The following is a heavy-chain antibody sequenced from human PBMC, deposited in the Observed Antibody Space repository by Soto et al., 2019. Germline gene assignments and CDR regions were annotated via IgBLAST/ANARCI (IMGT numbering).Heavy chain of an antibody. Sequence: QVRLVQSGAEVKKPGSSVKVSCKASGGTFSNHAINWVRQAPGQGPEWMGVIILPFGTPNYAQRFQGRVTITADESMTTAYMELNGLRSEATAVYCCARGPDYAGYIDDWGQGSLVTVSS. CDR3: ARGPDYAGYIDD. CDR2: IILPFGTP. CDR1: GGTFSNHA. D-gene: IGHD4-17*01. V-gene: IGHV1-69*13. J-gene: IGHJ4*02.